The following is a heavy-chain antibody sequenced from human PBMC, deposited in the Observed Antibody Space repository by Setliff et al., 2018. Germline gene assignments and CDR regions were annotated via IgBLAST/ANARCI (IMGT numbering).Heavy chain of an antibody. V-gene: IGHV3-23*01. Sequence: GGSLRLSCAASGLTFNSYAMSWVRQAPGKGLEWVSTVSVSGDNTYYTDSVKGRFTTSRDNSKNTLSLQMSSLRTEDTAISFCAGQGPIFGSGLIPCFDQWGQGTMVTVSS. D-gene: IGHD3-3*01. CDR3: AGQGPIFGSGLIPCFDQ. CDR2: VSVSGDNT. J-gene: IGHJ4*02. CDR1: GLTFNSYA.